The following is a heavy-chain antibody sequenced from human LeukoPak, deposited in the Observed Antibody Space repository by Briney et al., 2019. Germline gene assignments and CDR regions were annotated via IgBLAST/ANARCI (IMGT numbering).Heavy chain of an antibody. CDR3: ASDRSYCSGGSCYPR. J-gene: IGHJ4*02. CDR2: IYPGDSDT. Sequence: GESLKISCKGSGYSFTNYWIGWLRQMPGKGLEWMGIIYPGDSDTRYSPSFQGQVTISADKSISTAYLQWSSLKASDTAIYYCASDRSYCSGGSCYPRWGQGTLVTVSS. V-gene: IGHV5-51*01. D-gene: IGHD2-15*01. CDR1: GYSFTNYW.